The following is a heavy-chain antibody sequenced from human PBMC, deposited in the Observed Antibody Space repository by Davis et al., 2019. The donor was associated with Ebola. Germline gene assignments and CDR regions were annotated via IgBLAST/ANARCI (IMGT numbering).Heavy chain of an antibody. Sequence: AASVKVSCKASGYTFTSYGISWVRQAPGQGLEWMGWINAGNGNTKYSQKFQGRVTITRGTSASTAYMELRSLRSDDTAVYYCARKEGVRYNWNYVDYWGQGTLVTVSS. V-gene: IGHV1-18*01. CDR3: ARKEGVRYNWNYVDY. D-gene: IGHD1-20*01. J-gene: IGHJ4*02. CDR2: INAGNGNT. CDR1: GYTFTSYG.